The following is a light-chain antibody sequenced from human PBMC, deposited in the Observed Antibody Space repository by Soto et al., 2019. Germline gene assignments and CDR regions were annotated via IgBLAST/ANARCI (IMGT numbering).Light chain of an antibody. Sequence: DIQMTQSPSPLSASVGDRVTITCRASQSVSTWLAWYQQKPGKAPQVLISMASTLESGVPSRFSGSGSGTEFTLTISSLQPDDVATYYCQQYNSYSRTFGQGTKVDIK. CDR3: QQYNSYSRT. J-gene: IGKJ1*01. CDR1: QSVSTW. CDR2: MAS. V-gene: IGKV1-5*03.